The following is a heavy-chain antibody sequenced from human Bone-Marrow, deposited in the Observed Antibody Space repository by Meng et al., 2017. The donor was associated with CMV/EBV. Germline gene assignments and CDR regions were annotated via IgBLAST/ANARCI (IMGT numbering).Heavy chain of an antibody. CDR2: INSDGSST. J-gene: IGHJ4*02. V-gene: IGHV3-74*01. CDR1: GFTFSTYW. CDR3: ARICVTGAACYHFDY. Sequence: GGSLRLSCAASGFTFSTYWMHWVRQAPGKGLVWVSRINSDGSSTSYADSVKGRFTVSRDNAKNSLDLQMNSLRVDDTAVYYCARICVTGAACYHFDYWGQGTLVTVSS. D-gene: IGHD1-14*01.